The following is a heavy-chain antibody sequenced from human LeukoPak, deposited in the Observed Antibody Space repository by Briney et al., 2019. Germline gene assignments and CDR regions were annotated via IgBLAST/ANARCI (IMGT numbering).Heavy chain of an antibody. V-gene: IGHV3-66*01. CDR1: GFTVSSSY. CDR3: AMSTGYYYGNFDY. J-gene: IGHJ4*02. D-gene: IGHD3-22*01. CDR2: IYPDDNT. Sequence: GGSLRLSCAASGFTVSSSYVHWVRQAPGKGLEWVSVIYPDDNTYYADSLKGRFSISGDISENTVYLQMKSLRAEDTAVYYCAMSTGYYYGNFDYWGQGTLVTVSS.